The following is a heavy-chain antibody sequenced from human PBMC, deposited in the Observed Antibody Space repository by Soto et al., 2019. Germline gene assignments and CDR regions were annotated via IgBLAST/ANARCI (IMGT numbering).Heavy chain of an antibody. CDR3: VRCVDSSFDY. CDR1: GDSVASNRAT. CDR2: TYYRSKWKN. J-gene: IGHJ4*02. D-gene: IGHD6-13*01. V-gene: IGHV6-1*01. Sequence: PSQTLSLTCVISGDSVASNRATWNWVRQSPSRGLEWLGRTYYRSKWKNDYALSVNSRITINPDTSKNQLSLQLGSVTPDDTAIYYCVRCVDSSFDYWRRGTLVTVSS.